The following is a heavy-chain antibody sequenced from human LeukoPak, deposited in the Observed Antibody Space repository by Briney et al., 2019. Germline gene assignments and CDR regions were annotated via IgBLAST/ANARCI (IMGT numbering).Heavy chain of an antibody. V-gene: IGHV3-30*02. CDR1: GFTFSSYG. J-gene: IGHJ4*02. Sequence: GGSLRLSCAASGFTFSSYGMHWVRQAPGKGLEWVAFIRYDGSNKYYADSVKGRFTISRDNAKNTPYLQMNSLRAEDTAVYYCTTVFDKWGQGTLVTVSS. CDR3: TTVFDK. CDR2: IRYDGSNK. D-gene: IGHD4-17*01.